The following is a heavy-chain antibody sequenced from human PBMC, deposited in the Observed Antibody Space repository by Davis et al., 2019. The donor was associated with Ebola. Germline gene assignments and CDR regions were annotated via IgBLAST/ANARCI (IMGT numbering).Heavy chain of an antibody. Sequence: AASVKVSCKASGGTFSTYSINWIRQAPGQGLEWMGWISPYNGDTNYAQKLQGRVTMTTHTSTSTAYMELSGLRFDDTAVYYCARGKWFDPWGQGTLVSVTS. CDR1: GGTFSTYS. CDR3: ARGKWFDP. V-gene: IGHV1-18*01. J-gene: IGHJ5*02. CDR2: ISPYNGDT.